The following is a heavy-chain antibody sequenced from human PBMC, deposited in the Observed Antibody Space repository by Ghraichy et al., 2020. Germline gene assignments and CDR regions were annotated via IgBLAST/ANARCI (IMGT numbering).Heavy chain of an antibody. J-gene: IGHJ3*01. CDR2: VYYTGDT. V-gene: IGHV4-59*01. CDR3: ARHMLGRAFDV. D-gene: IGHD3-10*02. Sequence: SETLSLTCAVSGDSISTYSWSWIRLPPGKGLEWIGYVYYTGDTNYSPALRSRVTMSVDTSKSQFSLKLASVTAADSGIYFCARHMLGRAFDVWGQGTKVTVSS. CDR1: GDSISTYS.